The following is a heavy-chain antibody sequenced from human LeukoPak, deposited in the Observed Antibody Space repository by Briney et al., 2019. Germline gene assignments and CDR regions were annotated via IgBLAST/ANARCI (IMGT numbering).Heavy chain of an antibody. J-gene: IGHJ4*02. CDR2: IYHSGST. Sequence: SETLSLTCAVYGGSFSGYYWSWIRQPPGKGLEWIGYIYHSGSTYYNPSLKSRVTISVDRSKNQFSLKLSSVTAADTAVYYCARGKLGFDYWGQGTLVTVSS. CDR3: ARGKLGFDY. V-gene: IGHV4-34*01. CDR1: GGSFSGYY. D-gene: IGHD3-3*02.